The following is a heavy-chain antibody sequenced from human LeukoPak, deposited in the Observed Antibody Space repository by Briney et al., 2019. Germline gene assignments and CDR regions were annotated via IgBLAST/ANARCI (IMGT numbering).Heavy chain of an antibody. CDR2: IIPIFGTA. J-gene: IGHJ3*02. Sequence: SVKVSCKASGGTFSSYAISWVRQAPGQGLEWMGGIIPIFGTANYAQKFQGRVTITTDESTSTAYMELSSLRSEDTAVYYCAREDCSSTSCYSAGDDAFDIWGQGTMVTVSS. CDR1: GGTFSSYA. D-gene: IGHD2-2*01. V-gene: IGHV1-69*05. CDR3: AREDCSSTSCYSAGDDAFDI.